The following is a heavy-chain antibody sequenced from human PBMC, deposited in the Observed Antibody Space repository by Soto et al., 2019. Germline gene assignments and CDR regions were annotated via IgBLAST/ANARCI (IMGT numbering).Heavy chain of an antibody. CDR3: ARAGRRYSSGWYEDY. CDR1: GGSISSYY. V-gene: IGHV4-59*01. CDR2: IYYSGST. D-gene: IGHD6-19*01. Sequence: QVQLQESGPGLVKPSETLSLTCTVSGGSISSYYWSWIRQPPGKGLEWIGYIYYSGSTNYNPSLTSRGTXAXXXSXXQFSLKLSSGTAADTAVYYCARAGRRYSSGWYEDYWGQGTLVTVSS. J-gene: IGHJ4*02.